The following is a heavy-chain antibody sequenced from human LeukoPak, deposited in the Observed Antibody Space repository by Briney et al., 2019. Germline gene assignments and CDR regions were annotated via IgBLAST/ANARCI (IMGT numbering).Heavy chain of an antibody. D-gene: IGHD1-26*01. CDR3: ARVKGGSYSHFDY. CDR2: INPSGGST. V-gene: IGHV1-46*01. Sequence: ASVKVSCNASGYTFISNYIHWVRQAPGQGLEWMGVINPSGGSTSYAQKFQGSVSMTRDTSTSTVYMELSGLGSEDTAVYYCARVKGGSYSHFDYWGQGTLVTVSS. CDR1: GYTFISNY. J-gene: IGHJ4*02.